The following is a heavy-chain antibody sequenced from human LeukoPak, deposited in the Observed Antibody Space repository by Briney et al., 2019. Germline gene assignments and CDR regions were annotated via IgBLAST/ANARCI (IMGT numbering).Heavy chain of an antibody. Sequence: ASVKVSCKASGYTFTSYYMHWVRQAPGQGLEWMGIINPSGGSTSYAQKFQGRVTMTRDTSTSTVYMELSSLRSDDTAVYYCARVPGGFYDYVWGSYPPGDYWGQGTLVTVSS. CDR1: GYTFTSYY. J-gene: IGHJ4*02. D-gene: IGHD3-16*02. CDR2: INPSGGST. V-gene: IGHV1-46*01. CDR3: ARVPGGFYDYVWGSYPPGDY.